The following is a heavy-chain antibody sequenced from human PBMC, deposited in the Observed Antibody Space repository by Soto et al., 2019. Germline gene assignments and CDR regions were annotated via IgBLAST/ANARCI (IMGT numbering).Heavy chain of an antibody. Sequence: GGSLRLSCSASGFTFSNYALTWVRQAPGKGLEWVSGIVDSGTNTYYADSVKGRFTISSDSSKNTLYLQMNSLRADDTARYYCAKRALGAHDYWGQGTLVTVSS. CDR2: IVDSGTNT. D-gene: IGHD1-26*01. CDR1: GFTFSNYA. V-gene: IGHV3-23*01. J-gene: IGHJ4*02. CDR3: AKRALGAHDY.